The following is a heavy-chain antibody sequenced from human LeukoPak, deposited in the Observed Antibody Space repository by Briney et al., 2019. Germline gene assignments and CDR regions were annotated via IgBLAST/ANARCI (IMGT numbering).Heavy chain of an antibody. CDR1: GGSLSDYY. CDR2: IYTSGST. V-gene: IGHV4-4*07. Sequence: SETLSLTCTVSGGSLSDYYWTWIRQPAGKGLEWIGRIYTSGSTNYNPSLKSRLTMSIDTSKNQFSLRLSSVTAADTAVYYCARGANYYPAHDYYYQYMDVWNKGTTVTVSS. D-gene: IGHD1-26*01. J-gene: IGHJ6*03. CDR3: ARGANYYPAHDYYYQYMDV.